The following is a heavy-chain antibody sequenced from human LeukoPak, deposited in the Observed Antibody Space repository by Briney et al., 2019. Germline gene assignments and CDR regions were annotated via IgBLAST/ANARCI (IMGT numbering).Heavy chain of an antibody. CDR3: ARVGSADYGDYRGAFDI. CDR1: GYTLTSYV. CDR2: ISANNGNR. V-gene: IGHV1-18*04. Sequence: SVKVSCQASGYTLTSYVISWLRQAPGQGLDWRGWISANNGNRNYVQKLHGRVTMTTDTSTSTAYMELRSLRSDGTAVYYCARVGSADYGDYRGAFDIWGQGTMVTVSS. J-gene: IGHJ3*02. D-gene: IGHD4-17*01.